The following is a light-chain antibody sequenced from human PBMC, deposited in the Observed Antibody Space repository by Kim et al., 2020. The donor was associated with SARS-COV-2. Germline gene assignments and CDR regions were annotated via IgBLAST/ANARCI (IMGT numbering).Light chain of an antibody. CDR1: ETISSDY. CDR3: QQYDPSFPYT. CDR2: GAS. V-gene: IGKV3-20*01. Sequence: EIVLTQSPGTLSLSPGERATLSCRTSETISSDYVAWYRHKPGQAPRLLIYGASTRATGIPERFSGSGSGTDFTLTISRLEPEDFAVYYCQQYDPSFPYTFGQGTQLEI. J-gene: IGKJ2*01.